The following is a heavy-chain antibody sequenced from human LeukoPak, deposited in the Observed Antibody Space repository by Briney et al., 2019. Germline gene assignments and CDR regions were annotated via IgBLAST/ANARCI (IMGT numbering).Heavy chain of an antibody. CDR3: ARDPTYYLRYGYFDS. D-gene: IGHD1-26*01. Sequence: PGGSLRLSCAASVFIFSSFSMNWVRQAPGKGLEWVSSINNVRSHIYYADSVRGRFTISRDNANNVLYLQMNSLRAEDTAVYYCARDPTYYLRYGYFDSWGQGTLVTVSS. V-gene: IGHV3-21*06. CDR2: INNVRSHI. CDR1: VFIFSSFS. J-gene: IGHJ4*02.